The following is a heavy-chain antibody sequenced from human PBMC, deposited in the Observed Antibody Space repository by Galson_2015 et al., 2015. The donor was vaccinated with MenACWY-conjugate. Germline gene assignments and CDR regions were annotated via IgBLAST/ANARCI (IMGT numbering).Heavy chain of an antibody. CDR2: IDPRDSYT. CDR3: ATLGPDRLEAFDY. D-gene: IGHD7-27*01. CDR1: GYSFTSYW. V-gene: IGHV5-10-1*01. J-gene: IGHJ4*02. Sequence: QSGAEVKKPGESPRISCKGSGYSFTSYWISWVRQVPGKGLEWMARIDPRDSYTNYSPSLEGHVTISADKSISTAYLQWSSLKASDTAMYYCATLGPDRLEAFDYWGQGTLVTVSS.